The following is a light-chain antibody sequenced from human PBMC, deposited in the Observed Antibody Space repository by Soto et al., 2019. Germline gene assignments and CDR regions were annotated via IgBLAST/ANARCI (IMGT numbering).Light chain of an antibody. Sequence: QSALTQPASVSGSPGQSITISCTGTSSDVGGYNYVSWYQHHPGRAPKLIIYEVSHRPSGVSNRFSGSKSANTASLTISGLQAEDEADDYCTSYTTTNTPVVFGGGTKLTVL. CDR1: SSDVGGYNY. J-gene: IGLJ2*01. CDR3: TSYTTTNTPVV. V-gene: IGLV2-14*01. CDR2: EVS.